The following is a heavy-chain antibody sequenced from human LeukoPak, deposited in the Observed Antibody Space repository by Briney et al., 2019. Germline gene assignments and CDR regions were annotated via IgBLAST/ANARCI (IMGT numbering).Heavy chain of an antibody. CDR3: ARVIVVVSMDGFDI. D-gene: IGHD3-22*01. J-gene: IGHJ3*02. V-gene: IGHV1-18*01. CDR1: GYTFTSYG. CDR2: ISAYNGNT. Sequence: ASVKVSCKASGYTFTSYGISWVRQAPGQGLEWMGWISAYNGNTNYAQKLQGRVTMTTDTSTSTAYMELKSLRSDDTAVYYFARVIVVVSMDGFDIWGQGTMVTVSS.